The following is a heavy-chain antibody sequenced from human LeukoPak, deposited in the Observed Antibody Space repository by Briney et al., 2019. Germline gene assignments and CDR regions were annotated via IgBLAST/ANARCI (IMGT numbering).Heavy chain of an antibody. CDR3: ARGMAKDVVVAAFAN. V-gene: IGHV1-46*01. J-gene: IGHJ4*02. D-gene: IGHD2-15*01. Sequence: ASVKVSCKASGYTFTSYYMHWVRQAPGQGLEWMGIINPSGGSTSYAQKFKGRVTMTRDTSTSTVYMELSSLRSEDTAVYYCARGMAKDVVVAAFANWGQGTLVTVSS. CDR1: GYTFTSYY. CDR2: INPSGGST.